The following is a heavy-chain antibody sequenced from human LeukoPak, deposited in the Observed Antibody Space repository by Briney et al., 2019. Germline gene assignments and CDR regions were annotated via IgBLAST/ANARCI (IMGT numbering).Heavy chain of an antibody. CDR3: ARDSDYYGSGSYSSLFDY. D-gene: IGHD3-10*01. CDR1: GYTFTSYY. Sequence: ASVKVSCKASGYTFTSYYMHWVRQAPGQGLEWMGIINPSGGSTSYAQKFQGRVTMTRDTSTSTVYMELSSLRSEDTAVYYCARDSDYYGSGSYSSLFDYWGQGTLVTVSS. CDR2: INPSGGST. J-gene: IGHJ4*02. V-gene: IGHV1-46*01.